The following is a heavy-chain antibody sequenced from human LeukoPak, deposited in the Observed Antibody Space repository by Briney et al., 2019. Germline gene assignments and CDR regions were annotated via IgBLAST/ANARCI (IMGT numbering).Heavy chain of an antibody. J-gene: IGHJ4*02. V-gene: IGHV3-30*02. CDR1: GFTFSSYG. D-gene: IGHD4-23*01. CDR3: AKGFLPDYGGNFFDY. CDR2: IRYDGSNK. Sequence: GGSLRLSCAASGFTFSSYGMHWVRQAPGKGLEWVAFIRYDGSNKYYADSVKGRFTISRDNSKNTLYLQMNSLRAEDTAVYYCAKGFLPDYGGNFFDYWGQGTLVTVSS.